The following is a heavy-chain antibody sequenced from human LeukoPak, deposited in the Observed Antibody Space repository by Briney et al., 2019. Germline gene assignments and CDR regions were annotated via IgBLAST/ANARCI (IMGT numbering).Heavy chain of an antibody. Sequence: ASVKVSCKASGYTFTGYYMHWVRQAPEQGLEWMGRINPNSGGTNYAQKFQGRVTMTRDTSISTAYMELSRLRSDDTAVYYCARDGPLIWFGESLTLYWGQGTLVTVSS. J-gene: IGHJ4*02. CDR3: ARDGPLIWFGESLTLY. CDR2: INPNSGGT. D-gene: IGHD3-10*01. V-gene: IGHV1-2*06. CDR1: GYTFTGYY.